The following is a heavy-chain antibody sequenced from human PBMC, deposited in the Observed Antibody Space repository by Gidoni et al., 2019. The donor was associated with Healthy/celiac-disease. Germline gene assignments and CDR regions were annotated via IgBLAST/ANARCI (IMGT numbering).Heavy chain of an antibody. CDR1: GFTFSSYA. V-gene: IGHV3-23*01. CDR2: ISGSGGST. J-gene: IGHJ4*02. Sequence: EVQLLESGGGLVQPGGSLSLSCAASGFTFSSYAMSWVRQAPGKGLEWVSAISGSGGSTYYADSVKGRFTISRDNSKNTLYLQMNSLRAEDTAVYYCAKDRGGAPYYFDYWGQGTLVTVSS. D-gene: IGHD2-21*01. CDR3: AKDRGGAPYYFDY.